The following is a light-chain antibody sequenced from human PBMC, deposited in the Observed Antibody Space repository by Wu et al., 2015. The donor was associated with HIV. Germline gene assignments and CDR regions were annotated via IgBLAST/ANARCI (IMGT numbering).Light chain of an antibody. Sequence: EIVLTQSPGTLFLSPGESATLSCRASQAVRSNYLAWYQQKPGQSPRLLISETSNRATGVPDRFIGSVSGTDFTLTISRLEPEDFAVYYCQQYGGLPPWTFGQGTKVEVK. V-gene: IGKV3-20*01. CDR2: ETS. CDR3: QQYGGLPPWT. CDR1: QAVRSNY. J-gene: IGKJ1*01.